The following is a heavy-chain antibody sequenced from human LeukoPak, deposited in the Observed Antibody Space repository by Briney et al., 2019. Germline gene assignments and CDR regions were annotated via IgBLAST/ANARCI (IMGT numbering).Heavy chain of an antibody. Sequence: ASVKVSCKASGYTFIHYFIHWVRQAPGQGLEWMGRINSDSGGTEYAQRVQGRVTMTRDTSITTVYMELHGLTFDDAAVYYCARDLSSTPNWELDYWGQGALVTVSS. CDR1: GYTFIHYF. CDR2: INSDSGGT. D-gene: IGHD1-26*01. CDR3: ARDLSSTPNWELDY. J-gene: IGHJ4*02. V-gene: IGHV1-2*06.